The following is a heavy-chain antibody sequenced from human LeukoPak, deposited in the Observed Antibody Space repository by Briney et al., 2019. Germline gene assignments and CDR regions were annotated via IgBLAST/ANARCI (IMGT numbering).Heavy chain of an antibody. J-gene: IGHJ3*02. CDR1: GDSISSHY. CDR3: ARAILGVVKRAFDI. Sequence: SETLSLTCTVSGDSISSHYWSWIRQPPGKGLEWIGYIYYSGSTNYNPSLKSRVTISVDTSKNQFSLKLSSVTAADTAVYYCARAILGVVKRAFDIWGQGTMVTVSS. V-gene: IGHV4-59*11. CDR2: IYYSGST. D-gene: IGHD3-3*01.